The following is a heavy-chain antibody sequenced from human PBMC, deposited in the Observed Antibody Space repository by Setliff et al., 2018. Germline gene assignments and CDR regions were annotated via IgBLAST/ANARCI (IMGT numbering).Heavy chain of an antibody. J-gene: IGHJ6*03. CDR2: ISYSGTP. V-gene: IGHV4-39*01. D-gene: IGHD6-19*01. Sequence: TSETLSLTCTVSDDSFTSSRYYWGWIRQAPGSGLEWIGSISYSGTPYYNASVESRVTISIDTSRNQFSLELRSVTVADTATYYCARARYSSGWYGGSYAYYYMDAWAKGTTVTVSS. CDR3: ARARYSSGWYGGSYAYYYMDA. CDR1: DDSFTSSRYY.